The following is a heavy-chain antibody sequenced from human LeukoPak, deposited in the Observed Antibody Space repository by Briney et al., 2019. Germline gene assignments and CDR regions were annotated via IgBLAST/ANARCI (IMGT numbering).Heavy chain of an antibody. V-gene: IGHV3-23*01. D-gene: IGHD6-13*01. CDR3: ATYSSSWYCFDD. Sequence: PGVSLRLFCAASGFTFSSYAMSWVRQAPGKGLEWVSAITGSGGSTYYADSVKGRFTISRDNSKNTLYLQMNSLRAEDTGVYYCATYSSSWYCFDDWGQGTLVTVSS. CDR1: GFTFSSYA. J-gene: IGHJ4*02. CDR2: ITGSGGST.